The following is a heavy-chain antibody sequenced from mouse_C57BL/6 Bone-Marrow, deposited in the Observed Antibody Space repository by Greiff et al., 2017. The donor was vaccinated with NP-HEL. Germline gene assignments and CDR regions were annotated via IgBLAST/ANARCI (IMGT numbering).Heavy chain of an antibody. D-gene: IGHD4-1*01. CDR1: GFTFSSYA. V-gene: IGHV5-9-1*02. Sequence: EVHLVESGEGLVKPGGSLKLSCAASGFTFSSYAMSWVRQTPEKRLEWVAYISSGGDYIYYADTVKGRFTISRDNARNTLYLQMSSLKSEDTAMYDCTIANWAWFAYWGKGTLVTVSA. CDR3: TIANWAWFAY. J-gene: IGHJ3*01. CDR2: ISSGGDYI.